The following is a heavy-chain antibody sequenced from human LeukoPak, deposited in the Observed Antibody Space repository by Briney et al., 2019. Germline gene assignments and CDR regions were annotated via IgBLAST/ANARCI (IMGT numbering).Heavy chain of an antibody. V-gene: IGHV4-34*01. Sequence: SETLSLTRALYGGSLCGHFWSWIPEPPGKGRECSGEINHSGSTKYNPSPKTRVTVSVDTSKTHFSLNPSSGTRAPPAVYCCARHVSTTRGVMMLRRISWFDPWGRGTLVTVPS. CDR1: GGSLCGHF. J-gene: IGHJ5*02. CDR3: ARHVSTTRGVMMLRRISWFDP. D-gene: IGHD3-10*01. CDR2: INHSGST.